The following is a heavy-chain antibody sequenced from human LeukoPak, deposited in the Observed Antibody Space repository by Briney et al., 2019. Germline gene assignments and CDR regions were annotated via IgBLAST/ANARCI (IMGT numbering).Heavy chain of an antibody. V-gene: IGHV1-46*01. Sequence: ASVTVSCKASGYTFTSYYMHWVRQAPGQGLEWMGIINPSGGSTIYAQKFQGRVTMTRDTSTSTVYMELSSLRSEDTAVYYCARGALELWLFDYWGQGTLVTVSS. CDR3: ARGALELWLFDY. D-gene: IGHD5-18*01. CDR1: GYTFTSYY. J-gene: IGHJ4*02. CDR2: INPSGGST.